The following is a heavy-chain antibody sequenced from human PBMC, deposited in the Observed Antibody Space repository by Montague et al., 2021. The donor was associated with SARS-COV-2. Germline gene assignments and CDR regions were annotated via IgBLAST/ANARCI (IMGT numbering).Heavy chain of an antibody. J-gene: IGHJ3*02. Sequence: SETLSLTCLSYGVLELRSRSEGHTSELQSRLQLVCLGRLSKRGSTYYKSSLKSRVTISVDTSKNQFSLRLSSVTAADTAVYYCARHITGSGNAFDIWGQGTMVTVSS. D-gene: IGHD3-10*01. CDR2: LSKRGST. CDR3: ARHITGSGNAFDI. CDR1: GVLELRSRSE. V-gene: IGHV4-39*01.